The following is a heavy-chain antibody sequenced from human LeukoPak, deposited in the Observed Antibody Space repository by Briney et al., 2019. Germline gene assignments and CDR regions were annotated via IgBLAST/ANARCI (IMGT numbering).Heavy chain of an antibody. V-gene: IGHV1-18*01. Sequence: GASVKVSCKASGDTFTSYGSSWVRQAPGQGLEWMGWISAYNGNTNYAQKLQGRVTMTTDTSTSTAYMELRSLRSDDTAVYYCARVNSEPYNWFDPWGQGTLVTVSS. J-gene: IGHJ5*02. CDR1: GDTFTSYG. CDR3: ARVNSEPYNWFDP. D-gene: IGHD5-18*01. CDR2: ISAYNGNT.